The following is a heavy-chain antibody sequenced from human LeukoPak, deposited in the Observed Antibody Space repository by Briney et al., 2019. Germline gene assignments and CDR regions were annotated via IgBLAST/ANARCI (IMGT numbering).Heavy chain of an antibody. D-gene: IGHD3-10*01. J-gene: IGHJ4*02. CDR3: AKGTFGERYRPFDY. Sequence: GGSLRLSCAASGFTFSSYAMTWARQAPGKGLEGVSAISGSGGSTYYADSVKGRFTISRDNSKNTLYLQMNSLRAEDTAVYFCAKGTFGERYRPFDYWGQGTLVTVSS. CDR1: GFTFSSYA. CDR2: ISGSGGST. V-gene: IGHV3-23*01.